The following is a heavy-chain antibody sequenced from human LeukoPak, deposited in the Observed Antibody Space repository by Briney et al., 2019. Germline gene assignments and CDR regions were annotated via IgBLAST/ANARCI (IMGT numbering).Heavy chain of an antibody. J-gene: IGHJ6*03. D-gene: IGHD3-10*01. Sequence: SETLFLTCTVSGGSISSGSYYWSWIRQPAGKGLEWIGRIYTSGSTNYNPSLKSRVTISVDTSKNQFSLKLSSVTAADTAVYYCARVQIFGSGSQRSFYYYYYMDVWGKGTTVTVSS. CDR1: GGSISSGSYY. CDR3: ARVQIFGSGSQRSFYYYYYMDV. CDR2: IYTSGST. V-gene: IGHV4-61*02.